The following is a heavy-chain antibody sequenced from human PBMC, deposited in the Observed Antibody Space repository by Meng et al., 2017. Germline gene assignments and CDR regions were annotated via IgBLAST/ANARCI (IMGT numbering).Heavy chain of an antibody. V-gene: IGHV1-18*01. CDR3: ATRGNPYLNC. CDR2: INVYSGIT. Sequence: QGQLVQSGAVVKTPGASVKVSCDTSGYTLSSDGFAWVRQTPEQGLEWLGWINVYSGITNYAQKFQGRVTMTTDTSTRTGYMELTSLTSDDTATYYCATRGNPYLNCWGQGTLVTVSS. J-gene: IGHJ4*02. CDR1: GYTLSSDG.